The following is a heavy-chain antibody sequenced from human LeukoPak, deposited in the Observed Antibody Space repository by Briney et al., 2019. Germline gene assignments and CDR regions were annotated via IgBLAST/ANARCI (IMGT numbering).Heavy chain of an antibody. V-gene: IGHV3-23*01. CDR3: ARGYATRPYSSGPTGAFDI. J-gene: IGHJ3*02. CDR1: GFTFSSYA. D-gene: IGHD6-19*01. CDR2: ISGSGGST. Sequence: GGSLRLSCAASGFTFSSYAMSWVRQAPGKGLEWVSAISGSGGSTYYADSVKGRFTISRDNSKNTLYLQMNSLRAEDTAVYYCARGYATRPYSSGPTGAFDIWGQGTMVTVSS.